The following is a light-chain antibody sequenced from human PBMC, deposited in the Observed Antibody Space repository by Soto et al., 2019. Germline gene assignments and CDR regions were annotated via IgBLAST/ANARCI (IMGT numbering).Light chain of an antibody. CDR3: GTWDSSLSGVV. CDR1: SFNIGNNY. Sequence: QSVLTQPPSVSAAPGQEVTISCSGSSFNIGNNYVSWYQQLPGTAPKLLIYDNNKRPSGIPDRFSGSKSGTSATLGISGLQTGDKADYYCGTWDSSLSGVVIGGGTKLTVL. V-gene: IGLV1-51*01. CDR2: DNN. J-gene: IGLJ2*01.